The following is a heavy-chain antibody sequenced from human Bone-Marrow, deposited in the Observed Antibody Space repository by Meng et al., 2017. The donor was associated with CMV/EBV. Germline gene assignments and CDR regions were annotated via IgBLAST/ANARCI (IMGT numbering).Heavy chain of an antibody. Sequence: LYCAASGFNVRSKYMSWVRQAPGKGLEWVSVIYSAGNTYYADSVKGRFTISRDNSKNTLHFQMNRLRAEDTAVYYCARVVGLHFDYWGQGTLVTVSS. V-gene: IGHV3-53*01. CDR3: ARVVGLHFDY. J-gene: IGHJ4*02. CDR2: IYSAGNT. CDR1: GFNVRSKY. D-gene: IGHD2-15*01.